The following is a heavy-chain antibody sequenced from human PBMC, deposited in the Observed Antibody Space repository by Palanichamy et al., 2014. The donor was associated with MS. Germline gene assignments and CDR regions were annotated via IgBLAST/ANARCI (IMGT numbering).Heavy chain of an antibody. CDR1: RGIFSSYG. CDR3: AKDSSGWCDS. Sequence: LVQSGAEVKKPGSSVKVSCKASRGIFSSYGITWVRQAPGQGLEWMGRIIPTLGTTKYAQRFQGRVTIIADKSTNTAYMELSSLRSEDTAFYYCAKDSSGWCDSWGQGTLVTVSS. V-gene: IGHV1-69*04. CDR2: IIPTLGTT. D-gene: IGHD6-19*01. J-gene: IGHJ5*01.